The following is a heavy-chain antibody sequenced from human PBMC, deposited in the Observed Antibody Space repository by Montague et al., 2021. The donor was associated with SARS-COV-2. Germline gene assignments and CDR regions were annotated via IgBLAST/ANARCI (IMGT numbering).Heavy chain of an antibody. CDR3: ARGLGANLDY. CDR2: VFYTGLN. V-gene: IGHV4-59*01. D-gene: IGHD1-26*01. CDR1: RGFINNYY. Sequence: SETLSLTCTVSRGFINNYYWDRIRQSPDKGLEWIGFVFYTGLNKYNPSLESRVTISLDTSGNQFSLRLTSVTAADTAVYFCARGLGANLDYWDQGILVTV. J-gene: IGHJ4*02.